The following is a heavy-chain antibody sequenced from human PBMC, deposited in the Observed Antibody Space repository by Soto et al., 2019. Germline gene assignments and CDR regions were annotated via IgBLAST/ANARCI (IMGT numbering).Heavy chain of an antibody. CDR2: IKEDGSQS. CDR1: GFTFRNNW. V-gene: IGHV3-7*01. CDR3: ARDKYDSTGWDFDY. Sequence: EVQLVESGGGLVQPGGSPRLSCAASGFTFRNNWMSWVRQAPGKGLEWVATIKEDGSQSYYVDSVKGRFTISRDNAKNSLNLQMNSLRAEDTAVYYCARDKYDSTGWDFDYWGQGTLVTVSS. D-gene: IGHD6-19*01. J-gene: IGHJ4*02.